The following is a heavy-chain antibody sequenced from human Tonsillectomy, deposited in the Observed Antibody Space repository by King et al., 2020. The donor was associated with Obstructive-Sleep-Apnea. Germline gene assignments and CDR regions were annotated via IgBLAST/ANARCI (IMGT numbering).Heavy chain of an antibody. D-gene: IGHD5-18*01. CDR1: GGSFSGYY. CDR3: ARGRRYSYAF. CDR2: INHSGST. V-gene: IGHV4-34*01. J-gene: IGHJ1*01. Sequence: VQLQQWGAGLLKPSETLSLTCAVYGGSFSGYYWSWIRQPPGKGLEWIGEINHSGSTNYNPSLKSRVTISVDTSKNQFSLKLSSVTAADTAVYYCARGRRYSYAFWGQGTLATVPS.